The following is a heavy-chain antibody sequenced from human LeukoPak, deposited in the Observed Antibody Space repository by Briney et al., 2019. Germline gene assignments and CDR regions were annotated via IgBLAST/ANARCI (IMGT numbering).Heavy chain of an antibody. V-gene: IGHV3-23*01. CDR2: ISGSGGST. Sequence: GGSLRLSCAASGFTFSSYAMSWVRQAPGKGLEWVSAISGSGGSTYYADSVKGRFTISRDNSRDTLYLQMNSLRAEDTAVYYCARLDRADYSTSPVPYYNYYMNAWDKGTTVIVSS. J-gene: IGHJ6*03. D-gene: IGHD6-13*01. CDR1: GFTFSSYA. CDR3: ARLDRADYSTSPVPYYNYYMNA.